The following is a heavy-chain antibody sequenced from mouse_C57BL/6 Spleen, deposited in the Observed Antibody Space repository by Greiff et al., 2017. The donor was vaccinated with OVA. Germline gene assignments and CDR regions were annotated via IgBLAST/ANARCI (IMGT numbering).Heavy chain of an antibody. CDR3: ARDYYYGSSYPYYFDY. Sequence: QVQLQQPGTELVKPGASVKLSCKASGYTFTSYWMHWVKQRPGQGLEWIGNINPSNGGTNYNEKFKSKATLTVDKSSSTAYMQLSSLTSEDSAVYYCARDYYYGSSYPYYFDYWGQGTTLTVSS. V-gene: IGHV1-53*01. J-gene: IGHJ2*01. CDR1: GYTFTSYW. CDR2: INPSNGGT. D-gene: IGHD1-1*01.